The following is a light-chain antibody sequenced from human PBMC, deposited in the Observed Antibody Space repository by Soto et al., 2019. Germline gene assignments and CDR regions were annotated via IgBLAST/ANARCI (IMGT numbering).Light chain of an antibody. V-gene: IGKV1-27*01. CDR3: LKDYNYPRT. CDR1: RGISNY. CDR2: AES. Sequence: DLQMTQSPSSLSASLGDSVTITCRASRGISNYLAWYQQSPGKVPKILIYAESTLQSGVPFRFSGSGSGKDLNLTISRLQPEDFATYYCLKDYNYPRTCGQGTKVDIK. J-gene: IGKJ1*01.